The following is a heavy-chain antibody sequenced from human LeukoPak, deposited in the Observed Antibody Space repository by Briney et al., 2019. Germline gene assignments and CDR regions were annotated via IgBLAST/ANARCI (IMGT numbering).Heavy chain of an antibody. J-gene: IGHJ4*02. V-gene: IGHV3-9*01. CDR2: ISWNSGSI. Sequence: PGGSLRLSCAASGFTFDDYAMHWVRQAPGKGLEWVSGISWNSGSIGYADSVKDRFTISRDNAKNSLYLQMNSLRAEDTALYYCARRRGLGYCSSTSCYAGYFDYWGQGTLVTVSS. CDR1: GFTFDDYA. CDR3: ARRRGLGYCSSTSCYAGYFDY. D-gene: IGHD2-2*01.